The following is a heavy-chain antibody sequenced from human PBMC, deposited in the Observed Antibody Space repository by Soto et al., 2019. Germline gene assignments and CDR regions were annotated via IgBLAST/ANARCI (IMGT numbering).Heavy chain of an antibody. CDR2: INPSGGGT. Sequence: ASVKVSWKASGYTFTTYYMRWVRQAPGQGLEWMGIINPSGGGTNYAQKFQDRVTMTRDPSTSPVYLQLSSLTSEDTAVYYCRAEGGGQQLPKNLAYWGKGTLVTVSP. V-gene: IGHV1-46*01. CDR3: RAEGGGQQLPKNLAY. CDR1: GYTFTTYY. J-gene: IGHJ4*02. D-gene: IGHD6-13*01.